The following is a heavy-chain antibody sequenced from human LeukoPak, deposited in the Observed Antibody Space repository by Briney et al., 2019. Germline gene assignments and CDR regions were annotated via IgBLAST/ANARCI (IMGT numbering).Heavy chain of an antibody. CDR2: ISVTGGST. CDR3: AHRSGLLSYYFDY. D-gene: IGHD2-21*02. V-gene: IGHV3-23*01. J-gene: IGHJ4*02. Sequence: GGSLRLSCAASGFTFSSYEMSWVRQAPGRGLEWVSAISVTGGSTYSADSVKGRFTISRDNSKNTLYLQMNSLRAEDTAAYYCAHRSGLLSYYFDYWGPGTLVTVSS. CDR1: GFTFSSYE.